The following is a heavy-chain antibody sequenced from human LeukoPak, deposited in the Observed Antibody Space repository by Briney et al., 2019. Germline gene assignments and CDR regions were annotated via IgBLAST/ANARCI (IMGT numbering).Heavy chain of an antibody. V-gene: IGHV1-69*13. J-gene: IGHJ6*02. CDR1: GGTFSSYA. D-gene: IGHD2-15*01. CDR3: ARDCSGGSCYYYYGMDV. CDR2: IIPIFGTA. Sequence: PVKVSCKASGGTFSSYAISWVRQAPGQGLEWMGGIIPIFGTANYAQKFQGRVTITADESTSTAYMELSSLRSEDTAVYYCARDCSGGSCYYYYGMDVWGQGTTVTVSS.